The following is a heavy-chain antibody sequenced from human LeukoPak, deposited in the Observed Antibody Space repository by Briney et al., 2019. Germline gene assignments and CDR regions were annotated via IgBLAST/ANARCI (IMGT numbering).Heavy chain of an antibody. D-gene: IGHD6-19*01. J-gene: IGHJ4*02. V-gene: IGHV4-38-2*02. CDR3: AAFGASSGWSGFDY. CDR2: IYDSGST. Sequence: PSETLSLTCTVSGYSITSGYCWGWIRQPPGKGLEWIGSIYDSGSTYYTPSLKSRVTISVDTSKNQFSLQLSSVTAADTAVYYCAAFGASSGWSGFDYWGQGTLVTVSS. CDR1: GYSITSGYC.